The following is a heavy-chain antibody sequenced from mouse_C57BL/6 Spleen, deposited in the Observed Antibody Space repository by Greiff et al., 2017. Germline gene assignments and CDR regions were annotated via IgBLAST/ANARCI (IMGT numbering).Heavy chain of an antibody. D-gene: IGHD5-1*01. V-gene: IGHV1-54*01. CDR3: ARSSNWYFDV. J-gene: IGHJ1*03. CDR1: GYAFTNYL. CDR2: INPGSGGT. Sequence: QVQLKQSGAELVRPGTSVKVSCKASGYAFTNYLIEWVKQRPGQGLEWIGVINPGSGGTNYNEKFKGKATLTADKSSSTAYMQLSSLTSEDSAVYFCARSSNWYFDVWGTGTTVTVSS.